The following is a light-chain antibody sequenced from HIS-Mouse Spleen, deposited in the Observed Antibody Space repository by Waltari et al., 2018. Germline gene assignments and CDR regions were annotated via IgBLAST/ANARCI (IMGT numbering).Light chain of an antibody. CDR1: RGISSY. CDR3: QQYYSYPPWT. Sequence: AIRMTQSPSSFSASTGDRVTITCRASRGISSYLAWYQQKPGKAPKPLIYAASTLQSGVPSRFSGSGSGTDFTLTISCLQSEDFATYYCQQYYSYPPWTFGQGTNVEIK. J-gene: IGKJ1*01. V-gene: IGKV1-8*01. CDR2: AAS.